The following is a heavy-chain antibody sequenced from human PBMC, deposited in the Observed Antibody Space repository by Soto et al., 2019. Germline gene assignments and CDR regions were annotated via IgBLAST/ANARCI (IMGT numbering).Heavy chain of an antibody. CDR1: GGSISTGGYY. Sequence: QVQLQESGPGLVKPSQPLYLTCTVSGGSISTGGYYWNWIRQHPGKGLEWIGHFYYRGSTSSNPSLKSRVTVSVNASQNQFSLQMSSVPAAATAVYYCARSVVTWGQGTLVTFSS. J-gene: IGHJ5*02. D-gene: IGHD2-21*01. CDR3: ARSVVT. V-gene: IGHV4-31*03. CDR2: FYYRGST.